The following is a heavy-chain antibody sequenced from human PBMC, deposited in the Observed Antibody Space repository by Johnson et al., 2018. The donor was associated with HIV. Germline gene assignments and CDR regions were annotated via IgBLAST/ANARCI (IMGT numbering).Heavy chain of an antibody. CDR1: GFTFSNAW. Sequence: VQLVESGGGVVQPGGSLRLSCAASGFTFSNAWMSWVRQAPGKGLEWVGRIKSKTDGGTTDDAAPVKGRFTISRDDSKNTLYLQMNSLKTEDTAVYYCTTEYNWNDKGGAFDIWGQGTMVTVSS. CDR2: IKSKTDGGTT. CDR3: TTEYNWNDKGGAFDI. J-gene: IGHJ3*02. V-gene: IGHV3-15*01. D-gene: IGHD1-1*01.